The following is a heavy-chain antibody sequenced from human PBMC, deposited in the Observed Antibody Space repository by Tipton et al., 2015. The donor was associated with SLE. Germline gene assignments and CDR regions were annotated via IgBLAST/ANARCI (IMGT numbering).Heavy chain of an antibody. CDR2: IYYSGST. V-gene: IGHV4-38-2*02. CDR1: GYSISSGYY. J-gene: IGHJ4*02. Sequence: TLSLTCAVSGYSISSGYYWGWIRQPPGKGLEWIGSIYYSGSTYYNPSLKSRVTISVDTSKNQFSLKLSSVTAADTAVYYCARDKNGDYYDYWGQGTLVTVSS. D-gene: IGHD4-17*01. CDR3: ARDKNGDYYDY.